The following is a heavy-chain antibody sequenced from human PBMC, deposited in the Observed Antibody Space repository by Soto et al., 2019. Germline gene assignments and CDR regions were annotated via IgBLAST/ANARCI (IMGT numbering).Heavy chain of an antibody. CDR2: MNPNGGNT. Sequence: QVQLVQSGAEVKTPGASVKVSCKASGYTFATYDINWVRQAPGQGLEWMGWMNPNGGNTGYAQKFQGRLTMTRDTALSVAYMELSSLRNEDTAVYYCARSDGYNFNWLDSWGQGTLVTVSA. CDR1: GYTFATYD. V-gene: IGHV1-8*01. D-gene: IGHD2-21*01. J-gene: IGHJ5*01. CDR3: ARSDGYNFNWLDS.